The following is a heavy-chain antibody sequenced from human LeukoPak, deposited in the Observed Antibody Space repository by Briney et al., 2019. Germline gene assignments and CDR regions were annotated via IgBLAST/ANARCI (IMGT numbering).Heavy chain of an antibody. D-gene: IGHD6-19*01. V-gene: IGHV4-39*01. J-gene: IGHJ4*02. CDR1: GGSISSSSYY. CDR3: ASTAVAGPL. CDR2: IYYSGST. Sequence: PSETLSLTCTVSGGSISSSSYYWGWIRQPPGKGLNWIGSIYYSGSTYYNPSLKSRVTISVDTSKNQFSLKLSSVTAADTAVYYCASTAVAGPLWGQGTLVTVSS.